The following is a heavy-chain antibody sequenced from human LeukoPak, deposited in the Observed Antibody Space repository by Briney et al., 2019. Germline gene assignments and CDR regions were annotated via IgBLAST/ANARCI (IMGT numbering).Heavy chain of an antibody. D-gene: IGHD3-16*02. CDR3: TTDPAFMITFGGVIVLPYYYYGMDV. CDR1: GFTFSNAW. V-gene: IGHV3-15*01. Sequence: GGSLRLSCAASGFTFSNAWMSWVRQAPGKGLEWVGRIKSKTDGGTTDYAAPVKGRFTISRDDSKNTLYLQMNSLKTEDTAVYYCTTDPAFMITFGGVIVLPYYYYGMDVWGQGTTVTVSS. J-gene: IGHJ6*02. CDR2: IKSKTDGGTT.